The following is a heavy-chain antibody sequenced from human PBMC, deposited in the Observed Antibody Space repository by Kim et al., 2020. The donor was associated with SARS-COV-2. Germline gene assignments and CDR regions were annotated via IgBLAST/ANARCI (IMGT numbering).Heavy chain of an antibody. Sequence: TYYDPTIKRRVTKSVDTSKNQFSLKLSSVTAADTAVYYCARAHTAAIDYWGQGTLVTVSS. V-gene: IGHV4-30-2*04. J-gene: IGHJ4*02. D-gene: IGHD5-18*01. CDR2: T. CDR3: ARAHTAAIDY.